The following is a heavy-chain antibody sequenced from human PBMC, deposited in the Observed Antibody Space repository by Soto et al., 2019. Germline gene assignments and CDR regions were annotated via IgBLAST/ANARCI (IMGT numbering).Heavy chain of an antibody. V-gene: IGHV4-59*13. CDR1: GASISSYY. D-gene: IGHD3-3*01. J-gene: IGHJ4*02. CDR3: ARGTISGVVIPRGFYFDF. CDR2: VYYSGNS. Sequence: QVQLQESGPGLVKPSETLSLICTVSGASISSYYWNWIRQSPEKGLEWIGYVYYSGNSNFNPSLRDRLTMSVDMSKNQVSLKLKSVSAADTALYYCARGTISGVVIPRGFYFDFWGQGALVTVSS.